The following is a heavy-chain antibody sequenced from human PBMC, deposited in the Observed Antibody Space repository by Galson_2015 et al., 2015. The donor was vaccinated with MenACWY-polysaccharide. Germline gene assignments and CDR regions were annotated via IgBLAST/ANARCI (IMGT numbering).Heavy chain of an antibody. CDR1: GFTFGDYA. J-gene: IGHJ6*02. CDR2: IRSKAYGGTT. CDR3: TSDSVSQVGFGYYGMDV. V-gene: IGHV3-49*03. D-gene: IGHD1-26*01. Sequence: SLRLSCAASGFTFGDYAMSWFRQAPGKGLEWVGFIRSKAYGGTTEYAASVKGRFTISRDDSKSIAYLQMNSLKTEDTAVYYCTSDSVSQVGFGYYGMDVWGQGTTVTVSS.